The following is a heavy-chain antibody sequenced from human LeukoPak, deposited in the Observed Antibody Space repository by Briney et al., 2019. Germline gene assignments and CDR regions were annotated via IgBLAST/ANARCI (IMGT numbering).Heavy chain of an antibody. CDR2: TYYRSKWYN. CDR3: ARDQGQQWLGRYGYGMDV. CDR1: RDSVSSNSAA. Sequence: SQTLSLTCAISRDSVSSNSAAWNWIRQSPSRGLEWLGRTYYRSKWYNDYAVSVKSRITINPDTSKNQFSLQLNSVTPEDTAVYYCARDQGQQWLGRYGYGMDVWGQGTTVTVSS. J-gene: IGHJ6*02. V-gene: IGHV6-1*01. D-gene: IGHD6-19*01.